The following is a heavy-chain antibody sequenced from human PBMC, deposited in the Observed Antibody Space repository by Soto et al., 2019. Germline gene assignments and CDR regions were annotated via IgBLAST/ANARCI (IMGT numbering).Heavy chain of an antibody. V-gene: IGHV3-66*01. Sequence: EVQLVESGGGLVQPGGSLRLSCAASGLTVSSNYMSWVRQAPGKGLEWVSVIYTGGSTYYADSVKGRFTISRDNSKNTLYLQVNSLRAEDTAVYYCAKEYFYSYYLDVWGKGTTVTVSS. J-gene: IGHJ6*03. CDR3: AKEYFYSYYLDV. CDR1: GLTVSSNY. CDR2: IYTGGST.